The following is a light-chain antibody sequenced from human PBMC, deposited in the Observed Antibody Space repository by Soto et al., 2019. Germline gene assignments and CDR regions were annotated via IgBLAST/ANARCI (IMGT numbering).Light chain of an antibody. Sequence: PGDRVALSCRASQYINTRLAWYQHRPGQAPRLLIYQTSIRAAGIPARFSASGTGTDFTLTISDAQPEDFAVYYCHQRQSWPRTFGQGTKVDIK. CDR1: QYINTR. J-gene: IGKJ1*01. V-gene: IGKV3-11*01. CDR2: QTS. CDR3: HQRQSWPRT.